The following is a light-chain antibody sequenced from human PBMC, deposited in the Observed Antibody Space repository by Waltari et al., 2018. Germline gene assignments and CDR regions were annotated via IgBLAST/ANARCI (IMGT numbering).Light chain of an antibody. Sequence: AIQMTQSPSSLSASVGDRVTITCRASQGIRNELGWYQQKPGEAPKILIYSASNLENGVPSRFSGSGSGTDFTITISSLQPEDFATYYCLQDYNYPRTFGQGTKVEI. CDR3: LQDYNYPRT. J-gene: IGKJ1*01. CDR2: SAS. CDR1: QGIRNE. V-gene: IGKV1-6*01.